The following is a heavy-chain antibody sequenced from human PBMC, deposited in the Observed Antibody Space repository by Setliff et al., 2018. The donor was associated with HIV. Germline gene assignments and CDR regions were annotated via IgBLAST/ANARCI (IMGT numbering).Heavy chain of an antibody. CDR2: IHSSGST. CDR3: ASGEDSGTYGEPYDS. Sequence: SETLSLTCTVSGDSIISSRNFWGWIRQPPGKGLEWIGNIHSSGSTYYNPSLKSRVFISVDLSINQFSLKLHSATAADTAVYYCASGEDSGTYGEPYDSWGQGALVTVSS. CDR1: GDSIISSRNF. J-gene: IGHJ4*02. D-gene: IGHD1-26*01. V-gene: IGHV4-39*01.